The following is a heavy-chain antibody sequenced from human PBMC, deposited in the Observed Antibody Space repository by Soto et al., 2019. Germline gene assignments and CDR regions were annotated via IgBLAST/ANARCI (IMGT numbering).Heavy chain of an antibody. D-gene: IGHD3-22*01. J-gene: IGHJ4*02. CDR3: AKVYDSSGYPITDY. CDR2: ISYDGSNK. Sequence: GQSLRPDSATSGFTFSSYGMHWVRQATGKGLEWVAVISYDGSNKYYADSVKGRFTISRDNSKNTLYLQMNSLRAEDTAVYYCAKVYDSSGYPITDYWGQGTLVTVSS. CDR1: GFTFSSYG. V-gene: IGHV3-30*18.